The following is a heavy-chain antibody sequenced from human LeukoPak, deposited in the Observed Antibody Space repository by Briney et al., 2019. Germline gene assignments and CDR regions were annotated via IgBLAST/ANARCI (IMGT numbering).Heavy chain of an antibody. CDR1: GFTVSNNY. V-gene: IGHV3-53*05. J-gene: IGHJ3*02. Sequence: GGSLRLSCAASGFTVSNNYMSWVRQAPGKGLEWVSVIYSGGSTYYADSVKGRFTISRDNSKNTLYLQMNSLRAEDTAVYYCASRYDDYAFDIWGQGTMVTVSS. D-gene: IGHD3-16*01. CDR3: ASRYDDYAFDI. CDR2: IYSGGST.